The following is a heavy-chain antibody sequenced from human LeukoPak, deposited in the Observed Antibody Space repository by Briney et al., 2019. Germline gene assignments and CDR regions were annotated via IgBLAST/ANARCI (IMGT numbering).Heavy chain of an antibody. CDR3: ARDKFCSDTGSCNIGLFDF. V-gene: IGHV4-34*01. CDR1: GGSFSGYY. Sequence: SSETLSLTCGVCGGSFSGYYWTWLRQPPGKGREWIGQINHRGSPHYNPSLRSRVTISVDTSKTQFSLKLTSVTAADTAVYYCARDKFCSDTGSCNIGLFDFWGQGALVTVSS. CDR2: INHRGSP. D-gene: IGHD2-15*01. J-gene: IGHJ4*02.